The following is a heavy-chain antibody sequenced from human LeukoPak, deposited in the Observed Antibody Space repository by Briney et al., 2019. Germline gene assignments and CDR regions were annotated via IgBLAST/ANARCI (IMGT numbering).Heavy chain of an antibody. CDR1: GFTFDDYA. V-gene: IGHV3-9*01. CDR3: AKDPMVRGVIITPNWFDP. Sequence: PGGSLRLSCAASGFTFDDYAMHWVRQAPGKGLEWVSGINWNSGYIGYADSVKGRFTISRDNARNSLYLQMNSLRAEDTAVYYCAKDPMVRGVIITPNWFDPWGQGTLVTVSS. D-gene: IGHD3-10*01. CDR2: INWNSGYI. J-gene: IGHJ5*02.